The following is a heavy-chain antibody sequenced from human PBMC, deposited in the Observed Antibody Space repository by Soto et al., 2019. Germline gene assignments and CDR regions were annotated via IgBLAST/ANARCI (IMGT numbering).Heavy chain of an antibody. CDR1: GFTFSTYW. V-gene: IGHV3-7*01. CDR3: ARYCSGGRCYPYHYYFYIDV. J-gene: IGHJ6*03. Sequence: PGGSLRLSCAASGFTFSTYWMSWVRQTPGKGLEWVATIKQDGSEKYYVDSVKGRFTISRDNAKNSLYLQMNVLRVDDTAVYYCARYCSGGRCYPYHYYFYIDVWGKGTTVTVSS. CDR2: IKQDGSEK. D-gene: IGHD2-15*01.